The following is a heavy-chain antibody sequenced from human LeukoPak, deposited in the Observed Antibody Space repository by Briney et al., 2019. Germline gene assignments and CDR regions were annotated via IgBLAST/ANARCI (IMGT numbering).Heavy chain of an antibody. CDR3: AKAPYSSSPVWFDP. V-gene: IGHV3-23*01. Sequence: GGSLRLPCAASGFTFSSYAMSWVRQAPGKGLEWVSAISGSGGSTYYADSVKGRLTISRDNSKNTLYLQMNSLRAEDTAVYYCAKAPYSSSPVWFDPWGQGTLVTVSS. CDR1: GFTFSSYA. D-gene: IGHD6-6*01. J-gene: IGHJ5*02. CDR2: ISGSGGST.